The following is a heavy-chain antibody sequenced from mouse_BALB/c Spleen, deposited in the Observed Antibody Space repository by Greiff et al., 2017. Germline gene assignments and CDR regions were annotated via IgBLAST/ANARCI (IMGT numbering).Heavy chain of an antibody. V-gene: IGHV5-17*02. Sequence: EVHLVESGGGLVQPGGSRKLSCAASGFTFSSFGMHWVRQAPEKGLEWVAYISSGSSTIYYADTVKGRFTISRDNPKNTLFLQMTSLRSEDTAMYYCARHYGNRYAMDYWGQGTSVTVSS. J-gene: IGHJ4*01. CDR2: ISSGSSTI. D-gene: IGHD2-1*01. CDR3: ARHYGNRYAMDY. CDR1: GFTFSSFG.